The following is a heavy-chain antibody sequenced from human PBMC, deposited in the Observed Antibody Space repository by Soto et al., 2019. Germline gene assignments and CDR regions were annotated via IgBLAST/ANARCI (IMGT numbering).Heavy chain of an antibody. J-gene: IGHJ4*02. CDR3: ASGAYGDYGVYYFDY. CDR1: GGSISSSSYY. V-gene: IGHV4-39*01. Sequence: QLQLQESGPGLVKPSETLSLTCTVSGGSISSSSYYWGWIRQPPGKGLEWIGSIYYSGSTYYNPSLKSRVTISVDTSKNQFSLKLSSVTAADTAVYYCASGAYGDYGVYYFDYWGQGTLVTVSS. D-gene: IGHD4-17*01. CDR2: IYYSGST.